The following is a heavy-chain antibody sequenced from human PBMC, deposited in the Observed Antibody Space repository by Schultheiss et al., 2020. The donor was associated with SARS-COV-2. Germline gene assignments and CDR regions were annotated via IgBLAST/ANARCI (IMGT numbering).Heavy chain of an antibody. J-gene: IGHJ4*02. Sequence: SETLSLTCTVSGGSISSSSYYWGWIRQPPGKGLEWIGSIYYSGSTYYNPSLKSRVTISVDTSKNQFSLKLSSVTAADTAVYYCARVRDYYDSSGYATNYFDYWGQGTLVTVSS. CDR2: IYYSGST. CDR3: ARVRDYYDSSGYATNYFDY. D-gene: IGHD3-22*01. V-gene: IGHV4-39*07. CDR1: GGSISSSSYY.